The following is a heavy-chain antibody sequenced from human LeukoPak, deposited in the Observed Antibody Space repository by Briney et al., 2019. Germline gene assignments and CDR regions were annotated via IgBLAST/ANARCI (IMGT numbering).Heavy chain of an antibody. J-gene: IGHJ4*02. CDR1: GFTFSKYA. Sequence: GESLRLSCEASGFTFSKYAMSWVRQDPGKGLEWVSSVSGSSDIIDYADSVKGRFTISRDNSKNTVYLQMNSLRVEDTAVYFCARGRQLWEYWGQGTLVTVSS. CDR2: VSGSSDII. CDR3: ARGRQLWEY. V-gene: IGHV3-23*01. D-gene: IGHD1-26*01.